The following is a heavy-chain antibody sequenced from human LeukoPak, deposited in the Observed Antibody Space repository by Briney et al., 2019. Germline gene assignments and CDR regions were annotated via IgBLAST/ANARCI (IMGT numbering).Heavy chain of an antibody. V-gene: IGHV3-11*01. J-gene: IGHJ3*02. CDR3: AKPPYCGGDCYRTHDAFDI. D-gene: IGHD2-21*01. CDR1: GFTFSDYY. CDR2: ISGSGSTI. Sequence: GGSLRLSCAASGFTFSDYYMTWIRQAPGKGLEWLSYISGSGSTIYYADSVKGRFTISRDNAKNSLYLQMNSLRAEDTAVYYCAKPPYCGGDCYRTHDAFDIWGQGTMVTVSS.